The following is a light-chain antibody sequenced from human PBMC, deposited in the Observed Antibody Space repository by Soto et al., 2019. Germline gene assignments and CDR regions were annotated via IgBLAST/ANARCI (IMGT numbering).Light chain of an antibody. V-gene: IGKV2-30*02. Sequence: VVLTPAPVSLPVTLGQPASISCMSSQSLGHSDGNTYLNWFQQRPGHSPRRLVYRVSNRDSGVPDNFSGSGSGTNFTLKISSVEAEDIGVYYCMQGTQWPRTFGQGTKVEIK. CDR1: QSLGHSDGNTY. CDR2: RVS. J-gene: IGKJ1*01. CDR3: MQGTQWPRT.